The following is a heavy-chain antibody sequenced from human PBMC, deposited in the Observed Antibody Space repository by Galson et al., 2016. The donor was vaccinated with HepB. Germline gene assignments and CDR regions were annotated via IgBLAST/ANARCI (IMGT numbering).Heavy chain of an antibody. CDR2: IYYTGST. CDR1: GGSMSSGDHY. CDR3: ARLRYGSGNPAVDY. Sequence: TLSLTCTVSGGSMSSGDHYWSWIRQHPRKSLEWIGYIYYTGSTYYNPSVRSRVTISIDTSERQFSLRLRSVSAADTAVHYCARLRYGSGNPAVDYWGQGTLVTVSS. J-gene: IGHJ4*02. V-gene: IGHV4-31*03. D-gene: IGHD3-10*01.